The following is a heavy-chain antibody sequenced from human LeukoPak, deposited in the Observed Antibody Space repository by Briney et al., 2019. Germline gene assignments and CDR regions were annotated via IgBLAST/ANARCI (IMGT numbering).Heavy chain of an antibody. D-gene: IGHD2-2*01. J-gene: IGHJ4*02. V-gene: IGHV3-23*01. CDR3: SEHRGGIVVVPAATPYFDY. CDR1: GFTFSSYA. Sequence: PGGSLRLSCAASGFTFSSYAMSWVRQAPGKGLEWVSSISGSGGSTYYADSVKGRFTISRDNSKNTLYLQMNSLRAEDTAVYYFSEHRGGIVVVPAATPYFDYWGQGTLVTVSS. CDR2: ISGSGGST.